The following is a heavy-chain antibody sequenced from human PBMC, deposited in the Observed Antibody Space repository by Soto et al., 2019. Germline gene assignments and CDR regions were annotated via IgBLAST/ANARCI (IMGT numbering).Heavy chain of an antibody. J-gene: IGHJ4*02. CDR2: IYYSGST. V-gene: IGHV4-59*01. CDR1: GGYISSYY. D-gene: IGHD2-2*01. Sequence: PSETLSLTCTVSGGYISSYYGTWIRQPPGKGLEWIGYIYYSGSTNYNPSLKSRVTMSIDTSKNQFSLKLSSVTAADTAVYYCARAFGSTMPSLFWGQGTLVTVSS. CDR3: ARAFGSTMPSLF.